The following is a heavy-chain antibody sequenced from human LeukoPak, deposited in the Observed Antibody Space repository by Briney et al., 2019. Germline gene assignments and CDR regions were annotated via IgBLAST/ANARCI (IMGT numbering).Heavy chain of an antibody. V-gene: IGHV1-18*01. D-gene: IGHD3-3*01. Sequence: ASVKVSCKASGYTFTSYGISWVRQAPGQGLEWMGWISAYNGNTNYAQKLQGRVTMTTDTSTSTAYMELRSLRSDDTAVSYCAREGETSLPTIFAVVTVFDYWGQGTQVTVSS. CDR2: ISAYNGNT. CDR1: GYTFTSYG. CDR3: AREGETSLPTIFAVVTVFDY. J-gene: IGHJ4*02.